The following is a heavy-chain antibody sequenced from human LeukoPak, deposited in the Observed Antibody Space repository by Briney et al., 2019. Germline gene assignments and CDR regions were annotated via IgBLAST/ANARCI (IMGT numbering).Heavy chain of an antibody. V-gene: IGHV3-20*04. CDR2: INWNGGST. CDR3: ASRRSAYCGGDCPEGY. J-gene: IGHJ4*02. CDR1: GFTFDDYG. Sequence: GGSLRLSCAASGFTFDDYGMSWVRQAPRKGLEWVSGINWNGGSTGYADSVKGRFTISRDNAKNSLYLQMNSLRAEDTAVYYCASRRSAYCGGDCPEGYWGQGTLVTVSS. D-gene: IGHD2-21*02.